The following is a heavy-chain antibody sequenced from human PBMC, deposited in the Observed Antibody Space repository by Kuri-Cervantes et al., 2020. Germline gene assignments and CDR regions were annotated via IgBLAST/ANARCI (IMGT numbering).Heavy chain of an antibody. D-gene: IGHD3-16*02. V-gene: IGHV3-23*01. CDR3: AKSSMITFGGVIVPDYFDY. Sequence: GESLKISCAASGFTFSSYAMSWVRQAPGKGLEWVSAISGSGGSTYYADSVKGRFTISRDNSKNTLYLQMNSLRAEDTAVYYCAKSSMITFGGVIVPDYFDYWAQGTLVTVSS. J-gene: IGHJ4*02. CDR2: ISGSGGST. CDR1: GFTFSSYA.